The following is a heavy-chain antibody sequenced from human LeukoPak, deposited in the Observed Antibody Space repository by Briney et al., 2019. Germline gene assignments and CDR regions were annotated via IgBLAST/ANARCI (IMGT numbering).Heavy chain of an antibody. CDR2: MNPNSGTT. Sequence: ASVKVSCKVSGYTLTDFPVHWVRQATGQGLEWLGWMNPNSGTTAYAQKFQGRVTITRNTSISTAYMELSSLRSGDTAVYYCAREDYYDSGSIDYWGQGSLVTVSS. J-gene: IGHJ4*02. D-gene: IGHD3-22*01. CDR3: AREDYYDSGSIDY. CDR1: GYTLTDFP. V-gene: IGHV1-8*01.